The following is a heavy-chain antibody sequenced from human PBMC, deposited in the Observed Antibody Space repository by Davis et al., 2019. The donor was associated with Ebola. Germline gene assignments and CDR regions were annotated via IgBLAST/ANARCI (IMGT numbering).Heavy chain of an antibody. Sequence: AASVKVSCKASGYTFTSYYMHWVRQAPGQGLEWMGIINPSGGSTSYAQKFQGRVTMTRDTSTSTVYMELSSLRSEDTAVYYCARRGIVGATGIYYYGMDVWGQGTTVTVSS. J-gene: IGHJ6*02. CDR1: GYTFTSYY. D-gene: IGHD1-26*01. CDR3: ARRGIVGATGIYYYGMDV. V-gene: IGHV1-46*01. CDR2: INPSGGST.